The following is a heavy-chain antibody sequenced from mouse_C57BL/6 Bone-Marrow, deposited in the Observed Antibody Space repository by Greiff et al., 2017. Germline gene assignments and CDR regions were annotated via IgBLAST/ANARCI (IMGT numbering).Heavy chain of an antibody. CDR2: FYPGSGSI. Sequence: QVQLQQSGAELVKPGASVKLSCKASGYTFTEYTIHWVKQRSGQGLEWIGWFYPGSGSIKYNEKFKDKATLSADKSSITVYMELSRLTSEDSAVYFGAIRENGLRPNYYAMDYWGQGTSVTVSS. V-gene: IGHV1-62-2*01. J-gene: IGHJ4*01. D-gene: IGHD2-4*01. CDR1: GYTFTEYT. CDR3: AIRENGLRPNYYAMDY.